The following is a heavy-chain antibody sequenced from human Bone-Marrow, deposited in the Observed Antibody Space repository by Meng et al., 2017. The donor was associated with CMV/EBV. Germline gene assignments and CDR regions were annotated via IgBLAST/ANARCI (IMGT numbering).Heavy chain of an antibody. CDR3: AAAPSPRTPAAMRYYYYGMDV. J-gene: IGHJ6*02. CDR2: IIPIFGTA. CDR1: GGTFSRYA. Sequence: SVKVSCKASGGTFSRYAISWVRQAPGQGLEWMGGIIPIFGTANYAQKFQGRVTITTDESTSTAYMELSSLRSEDTAVYYCAAAPSPRTPAAMRYYYYGMDVWGQGTTVTVSS. V-gene: IGHV1-69*05. D-gene: IGHD2-2*01.